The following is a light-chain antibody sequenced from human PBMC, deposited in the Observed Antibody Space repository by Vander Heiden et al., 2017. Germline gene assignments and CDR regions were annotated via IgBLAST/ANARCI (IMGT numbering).Light chain of an antibody. V-gene: IGLV1-40*01. Sequence: QSVLTQPPSVSGAPGQRATISCTGGSPNIGAGYDVHWYQHLPGTAPKLLIYGNTDRPSGVPDRFSGSKSGTSVSLAITGLQVEDEADYYGQSYDNSLSGVVFGGGTKLTVL. J-gene: IGLJ2*01. CDR1: SPNIGAGYD. CDR3: QSYDNSLSGVV. CDR2: GNT.